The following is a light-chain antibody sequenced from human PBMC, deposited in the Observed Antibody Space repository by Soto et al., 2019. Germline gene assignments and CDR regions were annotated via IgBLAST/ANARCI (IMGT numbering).Light chain of an antibody. J-gene: IGKJ1*01. V-gene: IGKV3-20*01. Sequence: EIVLTQSPGTLSLSPGERATLSCMASQTITSNYLAWYQQKPGQAPRLLIYAASNRATGIPDSFSGSGSGTEFTLTISGLEPEDFAVYYCQQYDSSLWTFGQGTKVEIK. CDR2: AAS. CDR3: QQYDSSLWT. CDR1: QTITSNY.